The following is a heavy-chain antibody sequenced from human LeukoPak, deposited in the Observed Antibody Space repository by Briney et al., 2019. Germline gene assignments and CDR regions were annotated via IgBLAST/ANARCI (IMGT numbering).Heavy chain of an antibody. D-gene: IGHD3-3*01. J-gene: IGHJ3*01. CDR2: INGDGSTT. CDR3: ASLVGGYYPPVEAFDV. V-gene: IGHV3-74*01. Sequence: GGSLRLSCAASGLSLRSCWMHWARQPPGRELVWVSRINGDGSTTNFADSVRGRFTSSRDNAKNTLYLQMNSLRADASAVYFCASLVGGYYPPVEAFDVWGKGTMVTVSS. CDR1: GLSLRSCW.